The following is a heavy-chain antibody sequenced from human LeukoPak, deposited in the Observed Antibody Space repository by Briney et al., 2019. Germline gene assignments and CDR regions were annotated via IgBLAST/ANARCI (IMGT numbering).Heavy chain of an antibody. CDR2: IIPIFGTA. J-gene: IGHJ4*02. CDR3: ARDASGSGWLDY. CDR1: GGTFSSYA. V-gene: IGHV1-69*05. D-gene: IGHD6-19*01. Sequence: VASVKVSCKASGGTFSSYAISWVRQAPGQGLEWMGGIIPIFGTANYAQKFQGRVTITTDESTSTAYIELSSLRSEDTAVYYCARDASGSGWLDYWGQGTLVTVSS.